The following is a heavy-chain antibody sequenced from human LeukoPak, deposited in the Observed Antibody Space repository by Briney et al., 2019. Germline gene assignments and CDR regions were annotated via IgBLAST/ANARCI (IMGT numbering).Heavy chain of an antibody. J-gene: IGHJ4*02. D-gene: IGHD6-19*01. Sequence: GVSLRLSCAASGFTFSDYWMSWVRQAPGKGPQWVANIKPDGSEKYYVDSVKGRFTISRDNAKNSLYLQINSLRAEDTAVYYCAKVGRSGWPLDNWGQGTLVTVSS. V-gene: IGHV3-7*01. CDR3: AKVGRSGWPLDN. CDR2: IKPDGSEK. CDR1: GFTFSDYW.